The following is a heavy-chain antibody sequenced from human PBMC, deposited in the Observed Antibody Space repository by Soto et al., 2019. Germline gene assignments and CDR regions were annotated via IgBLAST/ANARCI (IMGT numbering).Heavy chain of an antibody. J-gene: IGHJ4*02. Sequence: QITLKESGPTVVKPTQTLTLTCTFSGFSLNTASGVGVGWIRQPPGKALEWLALVYCDDDKRYIPSLKSSLTITKATSQHQLVLTMTNMDPVDTASYYCAPAQLFGEPFDYRGQGTLLTVSS. D-gene: IGHD3-10*02. CDR1: GFSLNTASGVG. V-gene: IGHV2-5*02. CDR2: VYCDDDK. CDR3: APAQLFGEPFDY.